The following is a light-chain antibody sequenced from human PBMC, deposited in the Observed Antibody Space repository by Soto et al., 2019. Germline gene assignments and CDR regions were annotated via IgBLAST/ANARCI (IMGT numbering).Light chain of an antibody. Sequence: QSVLTQPASVSGSPGQSITISCTGSSSDIGAYNYVSWFQQYPGKAPKLIISEVSNRPSGVSNRFPGSKSGTAASLTISGLQTEDEADYFCFSFTTDWTHVFGTGTKV. V-gene: IGLV2-14*01. CDR1: SSDIGAYNY. CDR2: EVS. J-gene: IGLJ1*01. CDR3: FSFTTDWTHV.